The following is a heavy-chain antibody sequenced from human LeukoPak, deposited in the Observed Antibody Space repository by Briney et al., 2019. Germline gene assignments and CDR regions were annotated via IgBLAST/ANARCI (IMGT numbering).Heavy chain of an antibody. J-gene: IGHJ3*02. CDR2: MNPNSGNT. CDR1: GYTFTSYY. D-gene: IGHD6-13*01. Sequence: ASVEVSCKASGYTFTSYYMHWVRQATGQGLEWMGWMNPNSGNTGYAQKFQGRVTMTRNTSISTAYMELSSLRSEDTAVYYCASSTGYSSSWYDPRDAFDIWGQGTMVTVSS. CDR3: ASSTGYSSSWYDPRDAFDI. V-gene: IGHV1-8*02.